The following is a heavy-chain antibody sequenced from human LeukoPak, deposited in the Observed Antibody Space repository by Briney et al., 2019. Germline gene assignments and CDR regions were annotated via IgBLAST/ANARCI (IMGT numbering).Heavy chain of an antibody. V-gene: IGHV5-51*01. D-gene: IGHD6-13*01. J-gene: IGHJ3*02. Sequence: GESLKISCKGSGYSFTSYWTGWVRQMPGKGLEWMGIIYPGDSDTRYSPSFQGQVTISADKSISTAYLQWSSLKASDTAMYYCARHGSIAAAADDAFDIWGQGTMVTVSS. CDR1: GYSFTSYW. CDR2: IYPGDSDT. CDR3: ARHGSIAAAADDAFDI.